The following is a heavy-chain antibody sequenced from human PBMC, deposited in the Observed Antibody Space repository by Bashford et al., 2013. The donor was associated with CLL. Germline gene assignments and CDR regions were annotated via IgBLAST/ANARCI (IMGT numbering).Heavy chain of an antibody. Sequence: GGSLRLSCAASGFTVSSNYMSWVRQAPGKGLEWVSVIYSCGSTYYADSVKGRFTISRDNSKNTLYLQMNSLRAEDTAVYYCARDRGVAGPPRKDAFDIWGQGTNGHRLL. V-gene: IGHV3-66*03. J-gene: IGHJ3*02. D-gene: IGHD6-19*01. CDR3: ARDRGVAGPPRKDAFDI. CDR2: IYSCGST. CDR1: GFTVSSNY.